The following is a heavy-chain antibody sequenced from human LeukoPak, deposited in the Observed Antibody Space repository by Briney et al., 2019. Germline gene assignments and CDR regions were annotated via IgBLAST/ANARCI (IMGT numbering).Heavy chain of an antibody. CDR2: IYFTGST. CDR1: GDSINTHY. Sequence: SETLSLTCTVSGDSINTHYWNSIRQPAGKRLEWLGRIYFTGSTNYNPSLHSRISLSMDTSKNQLSLRLRSVTAADTATYYCARAGDRDYFHIDSWGQGTLITVSS. V-gene: IGHV4-4*07. CDR3: ARAGDRDYFHIDS. J-gene: IGHJ4*02. D-gene: IGHD4/OR15-4a*01.